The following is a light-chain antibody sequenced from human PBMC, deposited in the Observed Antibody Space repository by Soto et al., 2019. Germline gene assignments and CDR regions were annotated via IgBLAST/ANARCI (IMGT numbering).Light chain of an antibody. CDR2: DVS. CDR1: GSDVGGYNY. CDR3: SEYTSASTPLV. J-gene: IGLJ2*01. Sequence: QSVLTQPASVSGSPGQSITISCTGTGSDVGGYNYVSWYQQHPGKAPKVMIYDVSNRPSGVSNRFSGSKSGNTAALTISGLQAEDEADYYCSEYTSASTPLVFGGGTKLAVL. V-gene: IGLV2-14*01.